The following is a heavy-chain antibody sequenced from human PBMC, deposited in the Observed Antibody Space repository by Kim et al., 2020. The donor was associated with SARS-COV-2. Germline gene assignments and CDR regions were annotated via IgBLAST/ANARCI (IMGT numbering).Heavy chain of an antibody. J-gene: IGHJ4*02. CDR3: YGSGTYIY. Sequence: GSATNYADSEKGRFTISGDSSKDTLYLQMNSLSAEDAAVYYCYGSGTYIYWGQGTLVTVSS. V-gene: IGHV3-23*01. CDR2: GSAT. D-gene: IGHD3-10*01.